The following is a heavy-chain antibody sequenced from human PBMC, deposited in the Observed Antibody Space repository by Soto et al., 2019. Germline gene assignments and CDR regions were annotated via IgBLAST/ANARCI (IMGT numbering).Heavy chain of an antibody. CDR1: GYTFTSYD. Sequence: ASVKVSCKASGYTFTSYDINWVRQATGQGLEWMGWMNPNSGNTGYAQKFQGRVTMTRNTSISTAYMELSSLRSEDTAVYYCARDGLSYSSAQVHYYYGMDVWGQGTTVTVSS. D-gene: IGHD6-19*01. CDR2: MNPNSGNT. CDR3: ARDGLSYSSAQVHYYYGMDV. V-gene: IGHV1-8*01. J-gene: IGHJ6*02.